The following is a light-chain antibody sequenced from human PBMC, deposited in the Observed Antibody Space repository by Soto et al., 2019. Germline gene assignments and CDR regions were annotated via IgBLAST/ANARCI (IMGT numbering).Light chain of an antibody. Sequence: EIVLTQSPGTLSLSPGERATISCRASQSVSSSYLAWYQQKPGQAPRLLIYGASSRATGVPERFSGSGSGTDFTLTISSLEPEDFAVYYCQQYGSSLWTFGQGTKVEIK. CDR3: QQYGSSLWT. CDR2: GAS. J-gene: IGKJ1*01. V-gene: IGKV3-20*01. CDR1: QSVSSSY.